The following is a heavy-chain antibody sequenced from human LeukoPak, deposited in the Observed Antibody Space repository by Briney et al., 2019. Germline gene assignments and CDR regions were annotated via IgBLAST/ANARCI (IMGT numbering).Heavy chain of an antibody. CDR1: GYTFTSYS. V-gene: IGHV1-18*01. CDR2: ISAYNGNT. CDR3: ARASYCSGGSCYSDY. J-gene: IGHJ4*02. D-gene: IGHD2-15*01. Sequence: ASVKVSRKASGYTFTSYSIRWVRPAPGQGLEWMGWISAYNGNTIYSQKVKGRVTMTTDTSTSKAYMELRSLKSDDAAVYYCARASYCSGGSCYSDYWGQGTLVTVSS.